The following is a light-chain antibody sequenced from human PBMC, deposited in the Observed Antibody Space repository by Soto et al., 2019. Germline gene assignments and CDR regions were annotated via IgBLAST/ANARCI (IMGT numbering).Light chain of an antibody. J-gene: IGKJ2*01. CDR3: QQYNSWPPKYT. CDR1: QSVSSN. Sequence: EIVMTQSPATLSVSPGERATLSCRAGQSVSSNLAWYQQKPGQAPRLLIYGAPTRATGVPARFSGSGSGTEFTLTIRSLQSEDFAVYYCQQYNSWPPKYTFGQGTKLEIK. V-gene: IGKV3D-15*01. CDR2: GAP.